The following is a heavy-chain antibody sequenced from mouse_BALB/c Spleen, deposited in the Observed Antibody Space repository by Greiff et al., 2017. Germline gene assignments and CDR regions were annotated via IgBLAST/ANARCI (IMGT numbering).Heavy chain of an antibody. D-gene: IGHD2-10*01. J-gene: IGHJ4*01. V-gene: IGHV5-4*02. Sequence: EVKAVESGGGLVKPGGSLKLSCVASGFTFSDYYMYWVRQTPEKRLEWVATISDGGSYTYYPDSVKGRFTISRDDAKNNLYLQMSSLKSEDTAMYYCARETYYGTSYAMDYWGQGTSVTVSS. CDR3: ARETYYGTSYAMDY. CDR1: GFTFSDYY. CDR2: ISDGGSYT.